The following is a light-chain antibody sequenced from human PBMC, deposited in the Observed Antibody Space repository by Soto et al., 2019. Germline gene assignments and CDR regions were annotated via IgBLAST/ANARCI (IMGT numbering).Light chain of an antibody. CDR1: STDVGGYNY. CDR2: EVS. Sequence: QSALTQPPSACGSAGQSVTISCTGTSTDVGGYNYVSWYQQHPGKAPKLMIYEVSKRPSGVPDRFSGSKSGNTASLTVSGLQAEDEADYYCSSYAGNNIHYVFGTGTKLTVL. J-gene: IGLJ1*01. V-gene: IGLV2-8*01. CDR3: SSYAGNNIHYV.